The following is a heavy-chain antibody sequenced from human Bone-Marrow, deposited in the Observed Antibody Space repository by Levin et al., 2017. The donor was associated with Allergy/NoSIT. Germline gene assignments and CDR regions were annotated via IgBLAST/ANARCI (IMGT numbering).Heavy chain of an antibody. Sequence: GESLKISCAASGFTFSSYAMTWVRQAPGSGLEWVSTLSGSGGSTYYAASVMGRFTISRDNSKNTVYLQMSTLRAEDTAIYYCARDGKAGYCVGGRCYSSFDRWGQGTLVTVSA. J-gene: IGHJ5*02. V-gene: IGHV3-23*01. D-gene: IGHD2-15*01. CDR2: LSGSGGST. CDR3: ARDGKAGYCVGGRCYSSFDR. CDR1: GFTFSSYA.